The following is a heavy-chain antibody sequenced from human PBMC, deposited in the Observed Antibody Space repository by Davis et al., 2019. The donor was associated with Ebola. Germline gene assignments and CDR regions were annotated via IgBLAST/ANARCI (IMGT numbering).Heavy chain of an antibody. J-gene: IGHJ5*02. D-gene: IGHD2-21*01. CDR3: ARDNGHTVGYQGWFDP. CDR2: ISGDESGL. V-gene: IGHV3-74*01. Sequence: PGGSLRLSCVASGFTFSSHWMYWVRQAPGKGLVWVSRISGDESGLSYADSVKGRFTISRDNAKNTLYLQMNSLRAEDTAVYYCARDNGHTVGYQGWFDPWGQGTLVTVSP. CDR1: GFTFSSHW.